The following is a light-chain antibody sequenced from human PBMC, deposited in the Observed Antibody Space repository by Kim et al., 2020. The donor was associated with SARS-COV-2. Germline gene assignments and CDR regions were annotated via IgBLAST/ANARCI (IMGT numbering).Light chain of an antibody. CDR3: QQYNNWPRT. CDR1: QSVSSI. Sequence: EIVMTQSPATLSVSPGERATLSCRASQSVSSILAWYQQKPGQAPRLLIYAASTRATGIPARFSGSGSGTEFTLTISSLQSEDFAVYYCQQYNNWPRTFGQGTKVDIK. CDR2: AAS. V-gene: IGKV3-15*01. J-gene: IGKJ1*01.